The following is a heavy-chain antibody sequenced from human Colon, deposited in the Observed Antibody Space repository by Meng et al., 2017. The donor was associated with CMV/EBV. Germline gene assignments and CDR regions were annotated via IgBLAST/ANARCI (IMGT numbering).Heavy chain of an antibody. CDR3: AKEWAPHEHFDY. Sequence: GESLKISCAASGFPFRTYAMHWVRQAPGKGREWVAVISSDGNFQHYADSLKGRFTISRDNSKNTLYLQMNSLRAEDTAVYYGAKEWAPHEHFDYWGQGTLVIVSS. J-gene: IGHJ4*02. CDR2: ISSDGNFQ. V-gene: IGHV3-30-3*02. CDR1: GFPFRTYA.